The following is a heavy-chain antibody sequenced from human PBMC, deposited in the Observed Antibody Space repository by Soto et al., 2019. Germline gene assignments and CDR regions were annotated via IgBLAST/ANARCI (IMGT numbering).Heavy chain of an antibody. D-gene: IGHD2-2*01. CDR3: ASAVRRLALVPAADFDY. CDR2: MYYSGST. J-gene: IGHJ4*02. CDR1: GGSISSGDYS. V-gene: IGHV4-30-4*01. Sequence: SETLSLTGTVSGGSISSGDYSGSGIRQPPGKGVEWIGYMYYSGSTYYNPSLKSRGTISVDTSKNHFYLTLSSATAAATDVYYCASAVRRLALVPAADFDYWGQGTLVTVSS.